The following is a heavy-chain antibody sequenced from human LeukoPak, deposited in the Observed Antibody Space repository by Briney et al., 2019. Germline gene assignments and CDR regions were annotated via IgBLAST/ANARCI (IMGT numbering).Heavy chain of an antibody. V-gene: IGHV3-21*01. CDR2: ISSSSSYI. Sequence: GGALRLSCAASRFTFSSYSMNSVRQAPGKQLEGVSSISSSSSYIYYADSVKGRFTISRDNAKNSLYLQMNSLRAEDTAVYYCARSPDYGVWGQGTLVTVSS. CDR1: RFTFSSYS. J-gene: IGHJ4*02. CDR3: ARSPDYGV. D-gene: IGHD4-17*01.